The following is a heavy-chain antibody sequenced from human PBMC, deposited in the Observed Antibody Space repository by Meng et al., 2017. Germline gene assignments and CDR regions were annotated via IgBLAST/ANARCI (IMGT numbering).Heavy chain of an antibody. CDR2: INHSGST. J-gene: IGHJ4*02. V-gene: IGHV4-34*01. D-gene: IGHD3/OR15-3a*01. CDR3: ARVLDPVLVEFDY. CDR1: GGSFSGYD. Sequence: QVQLQQGGAGLLNPSAPLSLTCAVYGGSFSGYDWSWIRQPPGKGLEWIGEINHSGSTNYNPSLKSRVTISVDTSKNQFSLKLSSVTAADTAVYYCARVLDPVLVEFDYWGQGTLVTVSS.